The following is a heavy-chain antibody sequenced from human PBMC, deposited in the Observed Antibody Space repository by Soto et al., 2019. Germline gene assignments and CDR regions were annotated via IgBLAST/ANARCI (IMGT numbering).Heavy chain of an antibody. V-gene: IGHV4-31*03. Sequence: QVQLQESGPGLVKPSQTLSLTCTVSGGSISSGGYYWNWIRQHPGKGLEWIGYIYYSGTTYYNPSLRSRVTISVDTSKNQFSLKLSSVTAADTAVYYCAASCVGCGGFNYYGMDVWGPGTTVTVSS. CDR3: AASCVGCGGFNYYGMDV. J-gene: IGHJ6*02. D-gene: IGHD2-21*01. CDR2: IYYSGTT. CDR1: GGSISSGGYY.